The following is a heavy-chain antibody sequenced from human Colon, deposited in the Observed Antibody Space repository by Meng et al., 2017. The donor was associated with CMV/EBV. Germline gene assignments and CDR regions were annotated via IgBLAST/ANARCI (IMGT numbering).Heavy chain of an antibody. Sequence: SGGTFASYTLNWVRQAPGQGFEWMGRIISILAKTQYAQKFQGRITITADTSTNTVYMDLISLSPDDTAVYYCATPPADCIGTVYHDPWGHGTLVTVSS. CDR1: GGTFASYT. CDR3: ATPPADCIGTVYHDP. D-gene: IGHD2/OR15-2a*01. J-gene: IGHJ5*02. V-gene: IGHV1-69*02. CDR2: IISILAKT.